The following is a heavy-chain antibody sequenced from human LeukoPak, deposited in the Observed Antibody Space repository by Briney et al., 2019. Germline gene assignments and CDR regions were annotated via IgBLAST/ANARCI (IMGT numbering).Heavy chain of an antibody. CDR1: GGSISSYY. J-gene: IGHJ3*02. CDR2: IYYSGST. CDR3: ARVGESNTFDI. V-gene: IGHV4-59*01. D-gene: IGHD3-10*01. Sequence: SETLSLTCTVSGGSISSYYWSWIRQPPGKGLEWIGYIYYSGSTNYNPSLKSRVTISVDTSKNQFSLKLSSVTAADTAVYYCARVGESNTFDIWGQGTMVTVSS.